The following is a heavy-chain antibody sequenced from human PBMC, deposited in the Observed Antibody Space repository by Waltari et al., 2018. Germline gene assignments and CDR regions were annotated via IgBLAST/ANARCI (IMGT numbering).Heavy chain of an antibody. J-gene: IGHJ4*02. CDR1: GYSISSGYY. D-gene: IGHD6-13*01. CDR3: ASSSSWYFDY. V-gene: IGHV4-38-2*01. CDR2: IYNSGST. Sequence: QVQLQESGPGLVKPSETLSLTCAVSGYSISSGYYWGWIRQPPGKGLEWIGSIYNSGSTYCNPSLKSRVTISVDTSKNQFSLKLSSVTAADTAVYYCASSSSWYFDYWGQGTLVTVSS.